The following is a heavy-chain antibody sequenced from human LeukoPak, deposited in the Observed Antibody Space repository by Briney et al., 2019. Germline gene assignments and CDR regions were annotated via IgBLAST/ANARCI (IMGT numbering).Heavy chain of an antibody. CDR2: INPNSGGT. V-gene: IGHV1-2*02. Sequence: ASVKVSCKASGYTFTGYYMHWVRQAPGQGLEWMGWINPNSGGTNYAQKLQGRVTMTTDTSTSTAYMELRSLRSDDTAVYYCARVPEPFYCSGGSCSTGGYYFDYWGQGTLVTVSS. CDR1: GYTFTGYY. CDR3: ARVPEPFYCSGGSCSTGGYYFDY. J-gene: IGHJ4*02. D-gene: IGHD2-15*01.